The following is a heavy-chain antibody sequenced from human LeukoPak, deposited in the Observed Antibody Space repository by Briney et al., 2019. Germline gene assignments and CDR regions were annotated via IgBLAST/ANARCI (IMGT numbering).Heavy chain of an antibody. J-gene: IGHJ4*02. Sequence: ASVKVSCKASGYTFTNYDINWVRQATGQGLEWMGWMNPNSGNTDYAQKFQGRVTLTRNTSISTAYMELSSLRSEDTAVYYCARGGDDYDISFDYWGQGTLVTVSS. D-gene: IGHD3-9*01. CDR2: MNPNSGNT. CDR1: GYTFTNYD. V-gene: IGHV1-8*01. CDR3: ARGGDDYDISFDY.